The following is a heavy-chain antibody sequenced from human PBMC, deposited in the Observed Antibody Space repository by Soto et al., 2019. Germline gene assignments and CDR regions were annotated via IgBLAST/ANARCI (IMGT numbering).Heavy chain of an antibody. Sequence: HPGGSLRLSCAASGFTFSSYAMSWVRQAPGKGLEWVSAISGSGGSTYYADSVKGRFTISRDNSKNTLYLQMNSLRAEDTAVYYCAKGGTAGEIVPAAVDYWGQGTLVTVYS. D-gene: IGHD2-2*01. J-gene: IGHJ4*02. CDR1: GFTFSSYA. CDR2: ISGSGGST. CDR3: AKGGTAGEIVPAAVDY. V-gene: IGHV3-23*01.